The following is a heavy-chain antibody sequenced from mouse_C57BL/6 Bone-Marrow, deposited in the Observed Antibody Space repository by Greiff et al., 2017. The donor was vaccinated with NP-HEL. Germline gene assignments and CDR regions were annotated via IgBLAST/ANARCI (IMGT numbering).Heavy chain of an antibody. CDR1: GFTFTSYW. CDR2: IDPSDSYT. D-gene: IGHD3-2*02. Sequence: VQLLQPGAGFVMPGASVKLSCKASGFTFTSYWMHWVRQSPGQGLEWIGEIDPSDSYTNYNQKFKGQSTLTGDNASSTAYMQLSSLTSEDSAVYYCAREDSSGYLAYWGQGTLVTVSA. V-gene: IGHV1-69*01. CDR3: AREDSSGYLAY. J-gene: IGHJ3*01.